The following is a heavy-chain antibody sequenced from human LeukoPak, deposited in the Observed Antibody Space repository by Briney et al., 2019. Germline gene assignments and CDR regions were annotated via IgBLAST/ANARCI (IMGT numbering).Heavy chain of an antibody. CDR2: ISRTSESI. CDR1: GFTFNTYS. V-gene: IGHV3-21*01. D-gene: IGHD1-7*01. CDR3: ARGATDTTRWFDP. J-gene: IGHJ5*02. Sequence: PGWSLRLSCAASGFTFNTYSMSWVRQAPGKGLEWVSIISRTSESIFYADSVKGRFTISRDNAKNSLYLQMNGLRAEDTAAYYCARGATDTTRWFDPWGQGTLVTVSS.